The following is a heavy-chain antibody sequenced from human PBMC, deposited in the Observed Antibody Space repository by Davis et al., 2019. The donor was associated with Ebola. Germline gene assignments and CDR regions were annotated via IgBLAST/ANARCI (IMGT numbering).Heavy chain of an antibody. V-gene: IGHV4-39*07. D-gene: IGHD6-19*01. CDR3: ARDVSDGWYGGFDF. CDR2: VHYSGNT. J-gene: IGHJ4*02. CDR1: GASISTNY. Sequence: SETLSLTCAVSGASISTNYWGWIRQPPGKGLEWVGTVHYSGNTYQNPSLKSRVAISVDTSKKQFSLNLTSVTAADTAVCYCARDVSDGWYGGFDFWGQGTLVTVSS.